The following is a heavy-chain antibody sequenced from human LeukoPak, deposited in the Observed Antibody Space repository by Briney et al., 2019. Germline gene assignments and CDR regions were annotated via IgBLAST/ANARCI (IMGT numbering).Heavy chain of an antibody. CDR3: AKTAGIAAAADFDY. Sequence: GSLSLSCAASGFTFSSYGMHWVRQAPGKGLEWVAFIRYDGSNKYYADPVKGRFTISRDNSKNTLYLQMNSLRAEDTAVYYCAKTAGIAAAADFDYWGQGTLVTVSS. CDR1: GFTFSSYG. CDR2: IRYDGSNK. D-gene: IGHD6-13*01. J-gene: IGHJ4*02. V-gene: IGHV3-30*02.